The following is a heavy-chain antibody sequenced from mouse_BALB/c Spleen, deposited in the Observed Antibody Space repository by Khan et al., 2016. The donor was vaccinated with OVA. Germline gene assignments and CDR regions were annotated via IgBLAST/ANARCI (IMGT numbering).Heavy chain of an antibody. CDR2: INTHSGVP. D-gene: IGHD2-14*01. CDR3: ARGGAAYYRNDGGAMEY. CDR1: GYTFTTAG. Sequence: QIQLVQSGPELKKPGETVRISCKASGYTFTTAGIQWVQKMPGKGLKWIGWINTHSGVPKYAEDFKGRFAFSLEISVNTAYLQITNLKNEDTATCFFARGGAAYYRNDGGAMEYWGQGTSVTVSS. J-gene: IGHJ4*01. V-gene: IGHV9-4*02.